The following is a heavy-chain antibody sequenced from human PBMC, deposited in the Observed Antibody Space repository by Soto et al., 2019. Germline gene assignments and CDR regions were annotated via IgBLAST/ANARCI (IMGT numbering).Heavy chain of an antibody. CDR1: GGSLSGYY. CDR2: VKDGGHT. Sequence: QVQLQQWGAGLLKPSETLSLNCAVTGGSLSGYYWSWIRQPPGKGLEWIGEVKDGGHTNYSPSLRGRVTISSETSNNQFSLRLNSVTAADTGVYYCARGQEGVVATHWDQGILVTVSS. J-gene: IGHJ4*02. D-gene: IGHD5-12*01. CDR3: ARGQEGVVATH. V-gene: IGHV4-34*01.